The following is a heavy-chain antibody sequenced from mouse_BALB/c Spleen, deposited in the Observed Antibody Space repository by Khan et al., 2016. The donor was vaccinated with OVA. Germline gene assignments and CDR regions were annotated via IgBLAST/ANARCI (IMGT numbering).Heavy chain of an antibody. CDR2: IYPGSGRT. V-gene: IGHV1-77*01. J-gene: IGHJ4*01. CDR1: GYTFTDYD. D-gene: IGHD2-1*01. Sequence: QVQLQQSGPELVKPGASVKMSCKASGYTFTDYDIRWVKQRTGQGLEWIGEIYPGSGRTYYNEKFKGKATLTADKSSNTAYMQLSSLTSADSAVYFCAKIFYGNSYAMDYWGQGTAVTVSS. CDR3: AKIFYGNSYAMDY.